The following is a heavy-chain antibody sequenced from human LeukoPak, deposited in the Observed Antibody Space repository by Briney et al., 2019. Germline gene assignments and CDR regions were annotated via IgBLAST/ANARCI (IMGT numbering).Heavy chain of an antibody. J-gene: IGHJ4*02. CDR2: INHSGST. Sequence: SETLSLTCAIYGGSFGGYYWSWIRQPPGKGLEWIGEINHSGSTNYNPSLKSRVTISVDTSKNHFSLKLSSVTAADTAVYYCARSRGLTIFDYWGQGTLVTVSS. D-gene: IGHD4/OR15-4a*01. V-gene: IGHV4-34*01. CDR1: GGSFGGYY. CDR3: ARSRGLTIFDY.